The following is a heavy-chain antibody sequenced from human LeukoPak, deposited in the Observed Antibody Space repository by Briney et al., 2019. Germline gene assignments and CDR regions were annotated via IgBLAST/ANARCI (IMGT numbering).Heavy chain of an antibody. CDR3: ARGGTTVTHIDY. D-gene: IGHD4-17*01. Sequence: PSETLSLTCNVSGGSISSSSYYWGWIRQPPGKGLEWIGYIYYSGSTNYNPSLKSRVTISVDTSKNQFSLKLSSVTAADTAVYYCARGGTTVTHIDYWGQGTLVTVSS. V-gene: IGHV4-61*05. J-gene: IGHJ4*02. CDR1: GGSISSSSYY. CDR2: IYYSGST.